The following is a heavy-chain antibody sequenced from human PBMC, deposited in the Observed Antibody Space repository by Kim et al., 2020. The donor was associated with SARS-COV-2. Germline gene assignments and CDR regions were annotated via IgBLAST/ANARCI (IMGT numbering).Heavy chain of an antibody. D-gene: IGHD3-9*01. J-gene: IGHJ5*02. CDR3: ARLAGVLRYFDWLGPGPRNWFDP. Sequence: SVKVSCKASGGTFSSYAISWVRQAPGQGLEWMGGIIPIFGTANYAQKFQGRVTITADESTSTAYMELSSLRSEDTAVYYCARLAGVLRYFDWLGPGPRNWFDPWGQGTLVTVSS. V-gene: IGHV1-69*13. CDR2: IIPIFGTA. CDR1: GGTFSSYA.